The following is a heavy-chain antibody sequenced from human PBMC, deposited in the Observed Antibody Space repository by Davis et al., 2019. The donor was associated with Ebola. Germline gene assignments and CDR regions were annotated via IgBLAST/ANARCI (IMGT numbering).Heavy chain of an antibody. CDR3: ARDNPLDDWFDP. CDR1: GYTFTSYG. D-gene: IGHD1-14*01. J-gene: IGHJ5*02. CDR2: INAGNGNT. V-gene: IGHV1-18*01. Sequence: AASVKVSCKASGYTFTSYGISWVRQAPGQRLEWMGWINAGNGNTKYSQKFQGRVTMTRDTSTSTVYMELSSLRSEDTAVYYCARDNPLDDWFDPWGQGTLVTVSS.